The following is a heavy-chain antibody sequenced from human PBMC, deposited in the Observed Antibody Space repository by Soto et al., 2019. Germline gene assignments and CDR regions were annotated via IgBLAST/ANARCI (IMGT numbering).Heavy chain of an antibody. CDR3: ARGGTYSRLIIGDWFDP. Sequence: QVQLQESGPGLVKPSETLSLTCGVSGGSISNNYWSWIRQPPGKGLEWIGYISHSGSTNNNPSLKSRVTISVDTSKKQFSLKLNSVTAADTAVYYCARGGTYSRLIIGDWFDPWGQGTLVTVAS. D-gene: IGHD6-13*01. CDR1: GGSISNNY. J-gene: IGHJ5*02. V-gene: IGHV4-59*01. CDR2: ISHSGST.